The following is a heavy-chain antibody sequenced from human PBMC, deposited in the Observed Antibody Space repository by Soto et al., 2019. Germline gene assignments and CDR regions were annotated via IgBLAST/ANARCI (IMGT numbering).Heavy chain of an antibody. CDR2: FDPEDGET. Sequence: GASVKVSCKVSGYTLTELSMHWVRQAPGKGLEWMGGFDPEDGETIYAQKFQGRVTITADESTSTAYMELSSLRSEDTAVYYCARVSPAYYDSSGYYPFDYWGQGTLVTVSS. CDR1: GYTLTELS. V-gene: IGHV1-24*01. D-gene: IGHD3-22*01. J-gene: IGHJ4*02. CDR3: ARVSPAYYDSSGYYPFDY.